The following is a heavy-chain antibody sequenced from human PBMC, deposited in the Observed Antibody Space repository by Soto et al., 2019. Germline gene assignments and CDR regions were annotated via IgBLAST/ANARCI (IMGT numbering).Heavy chain of an antibody. CDR1: GGSISSSSYY. Sequence: SETLSLTCTVSGGSISSSSYYWGLIRHPPGKGLEWIGSFYYSGSTYYNPSLKSRVTISVDTSKNQFSLKLSSVTAADTAVYYCARHLDYDFWSGSNTHYYYYYYMDVRGKATMVTVSS. CDR2: FYYSGST. V-gene: IGHV4-39*01. CDR3: ARHLDYDFWSGSNTHYYYYYYMDV. D-gene: IGHD3-3*01. J-gene: IGHJ6*03.